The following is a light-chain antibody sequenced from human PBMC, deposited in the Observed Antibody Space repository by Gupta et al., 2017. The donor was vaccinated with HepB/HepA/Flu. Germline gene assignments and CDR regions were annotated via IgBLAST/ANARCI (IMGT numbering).Light chain of an antibody. CDR1: SSNVGRDN. CDR2: NTN. Sequence: SVLTQPPSASATPGQRVSISCSGSSSNVGRDNVYWYQQHPGAAPKLLIYNTNQRPSGVPDRVPGSKSGTSTSLAISGLRSEDEAEYYCAAWDNSLSGYVFGTGTWVTVL. CDR3: AAWDNSLSGYV. V-gene: IGLV1-47*02. J-gene: IGLJ1*01.